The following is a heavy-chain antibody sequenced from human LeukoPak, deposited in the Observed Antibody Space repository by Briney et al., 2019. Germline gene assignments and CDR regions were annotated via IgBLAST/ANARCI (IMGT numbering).Heavy chain of an antibody. Sequence: GGSLRLSCAASGFTFSTYWMSWVRQAPGKGLEWVAVIWYDGSNKYYADSVKGRFTISRDNSKNTLYLQMNRLRAEDTAVYYCAREGRCGGDCYYDYWGQGTLVTVSS. CDR2: IWYDGSNK. CDR3: AREGRCGGDCYYDY. V-gene: IGHV3-33*08. CDR1: GFTFSTYW. D-gene: IGHD2-21*02. J-gene: IGHJ4*02.